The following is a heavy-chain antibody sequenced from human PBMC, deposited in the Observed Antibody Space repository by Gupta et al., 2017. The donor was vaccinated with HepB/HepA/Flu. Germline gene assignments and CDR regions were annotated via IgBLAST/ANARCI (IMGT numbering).Heavy chain of an antibody. CDR3: ATDVTMVRGARPYGFRAENDY. V-gene: IGHV1-24*01. CDR2: FDPEDGET. Sequence: QVQLVQSGAEVKKPGASVKVSCKVSGYTLTELSMHWVRQAPGKGLEWMGGFDPEDGETIYAQKFQGRVTMTEDTSTDTAYMELSSLRSEDTAVYYCATDVTMVRGARPYGFRAENDYWGQGTLVTVSS. J-gene: IGHJ4*02. D-gene: IGHD3-10*01. CDR1: GYTLTELS.